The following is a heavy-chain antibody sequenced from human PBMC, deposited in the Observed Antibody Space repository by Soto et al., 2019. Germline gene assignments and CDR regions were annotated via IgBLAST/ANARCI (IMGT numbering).Heavy chain of an antibody. CDR3: ARDYGSGSYYNDDAFDI. V-gene: IGHV1-18*01. CDR2: ISAYNGNT. D-gene: IGHD3-10*01. Sequence: ASVKVSCKASGYTFTSYGISWVRQAPGQGLEWMGWISAYNGNTNYAQKLQGRVTMTTDTSTSTAYMELRSLRSDDTAVYYCARDYGSGSYYNDDAFDIWGQGTMVTVSS. J-gene: IGHJ3*02. CDR1: GYTFTSYG.